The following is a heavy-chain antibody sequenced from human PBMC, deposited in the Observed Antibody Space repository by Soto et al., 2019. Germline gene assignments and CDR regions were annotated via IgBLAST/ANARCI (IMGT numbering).Heavy chain of an antibody. CDR2: IYSAGNT. D-gene: IGHD3-22*01. V-gene: IGHV3-66*01. CDR1: GFTVSSNY. J-gene: IGHJ6*02. CDR3: ARDFVVVGPTTNYYYGMDV. Sequence: GGSLRLSCAASGFTVSSNYMSWVRQAPGKGLEWISIIYSAGNTYYADSVKGRFTISRDNSKNTLYLQMNSLGAEDTAVYYCARDFVVVGPTTNYYYGMDVGGQVTTATV.